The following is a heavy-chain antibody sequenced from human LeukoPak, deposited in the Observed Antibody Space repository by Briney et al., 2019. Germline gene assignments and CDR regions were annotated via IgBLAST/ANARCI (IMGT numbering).Heavy chain of an antibody. CDR2: INPNSGGT. D-gene: IGHD2-2*01. CDR3: ASFGYCSSTSCPDFDY. J-gene: IGHJ4*02. V-gene: IGHV1-2*02. Sequence: ASVKVSCKASGYTFTAYSMHWVRQAPGQGLEWMGWINPNSGGTNYAQKFQGRVTMTRDTSISTAYMELSRLRSDDTAVYYCASFGYCSSTSCPDFDYWGQGTLVTVSS. CDR1: GYTFTAYS.